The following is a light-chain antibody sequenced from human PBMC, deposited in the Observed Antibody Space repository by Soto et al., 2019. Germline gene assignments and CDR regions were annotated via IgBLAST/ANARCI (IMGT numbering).Light chain of an antibody. V-gene: IGKV1-9*01. CDR1: QGISSY. J-gene: IGKJ4*01. CDR3: QQLNSYPT. CDR2: AAY. Sequence: DIQLTQSPSFLSASVGDRVTITCRASQGISSYLAWYQQKPGKAPKLLIYAAYTLQSGVPSRFSGSGSGTEFNLTISSLQPEDFATYYCQQLNSYPTFGGGTKVEIK.